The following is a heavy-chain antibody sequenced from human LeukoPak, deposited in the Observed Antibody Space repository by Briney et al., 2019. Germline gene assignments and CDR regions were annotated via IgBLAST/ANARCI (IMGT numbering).Heavy chain of an antibody. D-gene: IGHD3-9*01. CDR3: ARVGDGVLRYFDWSWVWFDP. J-gene: IGHJ5*02. CDR2: ISSSSSYI. Sequence: SGGSLRLSCAASGFTFSSYSMNWVRQAPGKGLEWVSSISSSSSYIYYADSVKGRFTISRDNAKNSLYLQMNSLRAEDTAVYYCARVGDGVLRYFDWSWVWFDPWGQGTLVTVSS. V-gene: IGHV3-21*01. CDR1: GFTFSSYS.